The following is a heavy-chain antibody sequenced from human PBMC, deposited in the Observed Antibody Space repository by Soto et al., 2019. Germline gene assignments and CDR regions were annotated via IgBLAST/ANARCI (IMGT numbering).Heavy chain of an antibody. D-gene: IGHD4-17*01. CDR2: IFSNDEK. CDR1: GFSLSNARMG. V-gene: IGHV2-26*01. J-gene: IGHJ4*02. Sequence: ESGPTLVNPTETLTLTCTVSGFSLSNARMGVSWIRQPPGKALEWLAHIFSNDEKSYSTSLKSRLTISKDTSKSQVVLTMTNMDPVDTATYYCARTDLWATVLLDYWGQGTLVTVSS. CDR3: ARTDLWATVLLDY.